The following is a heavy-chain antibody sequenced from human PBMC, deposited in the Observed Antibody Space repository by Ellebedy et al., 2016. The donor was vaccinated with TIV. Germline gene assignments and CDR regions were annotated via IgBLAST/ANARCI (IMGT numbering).Heavy chain of an antibody. Sequence: GESLKISCQGSGYSFTSYWIGWVRQMPGKGLEWMGIIYPGDSDTRYSPSFQGHVTISADKSISTAYLQWSSLKASDTAMYYCVVWCCSGGSCRTADWGQGTLVTVSS. CDR3: VVWCCSGGSCRTAD. J-gene: IGHJ4*02. V-gene: IGHV5-51*01. CDR2: IYPGDSDT. D-gene: IGHD2-15*01. CDR1: GYSFTSYW.